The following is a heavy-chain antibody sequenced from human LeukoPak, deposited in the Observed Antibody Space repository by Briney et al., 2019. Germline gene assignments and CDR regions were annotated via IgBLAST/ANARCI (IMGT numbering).Heavy chain of an antibody. V-gene: IGHV3-30*02. CDR3: ATWWEGIAAQEFIF. D-gene: IGHD6-13*01. CDR2: IRYDGSNK. Sequence: GGSLRLSCATSGFTFSSYGMHWVRQAPGKGLEWVAFIRYDGSNKYYADSVKGRFTISRDNAKNTLYLQMNSLRAEDTAVYYCATWWEGIAAQEFIFWGQGTLVTVSS. J-gene: IGHJ4*02. CDR1: GFTFSSYG.